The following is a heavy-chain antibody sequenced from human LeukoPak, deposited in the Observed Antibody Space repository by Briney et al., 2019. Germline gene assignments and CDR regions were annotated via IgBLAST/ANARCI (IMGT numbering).Heavy chain of an antibody. CDR1: GYPFTTYE. J-gene: IGHJ5*02. V-gene: IGHV1-8*01. CDR3: AKGPRNDP. CDR2: VHPNTGNT. D-gene: IGHD1-14*01. Sequence: ASVKVSCKTSGYPFTTYEINWVRQAAGQGLEWMGWVHPNTGNTAYAQRFQGRVTMTRDTSISTAYMELSSLTSNDTAVYFCAKGPRNDPWGQGTLVTVSS.